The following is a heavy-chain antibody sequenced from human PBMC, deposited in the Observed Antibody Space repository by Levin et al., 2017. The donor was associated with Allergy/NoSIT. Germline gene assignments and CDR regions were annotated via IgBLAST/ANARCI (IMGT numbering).Heavy chain of an antibody. D-gene: IGHD2-2*01. CDR3: AKDIVVVPARSPFDY. CDR1: GFTFSSYA. J-gene: IGHJ4*02. CDR2: ISGSGGST. Sequence: GGSLRLSCAASGFTFSSYAMSWVRQAPGKGLEWVSAISGSGGSTYYADSVKGRFTISRDNSKNTLYLQMNSLRAEDTAVYYCAKDIVVVPARSPFDYWGQGTLVTVSS. V-gene: IGHV3-23*01.